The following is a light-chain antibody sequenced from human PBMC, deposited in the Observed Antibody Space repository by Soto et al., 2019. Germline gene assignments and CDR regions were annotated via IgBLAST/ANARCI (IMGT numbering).Light chain of an antibody. Sequence: EIVMTQSPATLSVSPGERATLSCRASQSRNNNLAWYQQKPGQAPRLLIYGASTRATGIPARFSGSGSGTEFTLTISSLQSEDFAVYYCQQYNKWPPYTFGQGTKLEIK. CDR1: QSRNNN. J-gene: IGKJ2*01. CDR2: GAS. CDR3: QQYNKWPPYT. V-gene: IGKV3-15*01.